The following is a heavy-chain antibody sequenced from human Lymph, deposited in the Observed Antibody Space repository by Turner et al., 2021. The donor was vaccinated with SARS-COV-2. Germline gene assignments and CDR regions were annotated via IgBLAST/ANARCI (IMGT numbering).Heavy chain of an antibody. CDR1: GGTFSSYA. D-gene: IGHD3-10*01. Sequence: QVQLVQSGAEVKKPGSPVKVSCKASGGTFSSYAISWVRQAPGQGLEGMGGIIPIIRIATYAKKFQGRVTITADNSTSTAYMGLSSLRSEDTAVFYCARVVGGFGELGYYYYYGMDVWGQGTTVTVSS. CDR2: IIPIIRIA. J-gene: IGHJ6*02. CDR3: ARVVGGFGELGYYYYYGMDV. V-gene: IGHV1-69*10.